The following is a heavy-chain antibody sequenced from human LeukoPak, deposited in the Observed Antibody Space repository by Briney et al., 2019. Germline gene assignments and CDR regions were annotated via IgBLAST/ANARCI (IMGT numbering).Heavy chain of an antibody. V-gene: IGHV4-59*01. CDR1: GGSISSYY. CDR3: ARVIYYDSSGFDY. J-gene: IGHJ4*02. D-gene: IGHD3-22*01. Sequence: SETLSLTCTVSGGSISSYYWSWIRQPPGKGLEWIGHIYYSGSTNYNPSLKSRVTISVDTSKNQFSLKLSSVTAADTAVYYCARVIYYDSSGFDYWGQGTLVTVSS. CDR2: IYYSGST.